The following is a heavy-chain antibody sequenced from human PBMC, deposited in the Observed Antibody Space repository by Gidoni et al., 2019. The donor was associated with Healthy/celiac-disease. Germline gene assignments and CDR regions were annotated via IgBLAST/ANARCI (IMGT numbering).Heavy chain of an antibody. CDR2: IIPIFGTA. CDR3: ARPEKTMVRGTNDAFDI. D-gene: IGHD3-10*01. V-gene: IGHV1-69*01. J-gene: IGHJ3*02. Sequence: QVQLVQSGAEVKKPGSSVKVSCKASGGTFSSYAISWVRQAPGQGLEWMGGIIPIFGTANYAQKFQGRVTITADESTSTAYMELSSLRSEDTAVYYCARPEKTMVRGTNDAFDIWGQGTMVTVSS. CDR1: GGTFSSYA.